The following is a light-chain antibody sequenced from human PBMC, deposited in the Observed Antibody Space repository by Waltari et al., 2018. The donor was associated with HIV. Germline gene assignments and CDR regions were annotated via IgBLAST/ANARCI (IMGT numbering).Light chain of an antibody. CDR1: QGIGTD. Sequence: DVQMTQSPSSLSASVGDRVAISCRASQGIGTDLAWYRQKPGKVPKLLIYAASTLQSGVPSRFSGGGSGTDFILASTNLQTEEFSFYYCQIYDRAPYSFGPGTRLELK. J-gene: IGKJ2*03. CDR2: AAS. CDR3: QIYDRAPYS. V-gene: IGKV1-27*01.